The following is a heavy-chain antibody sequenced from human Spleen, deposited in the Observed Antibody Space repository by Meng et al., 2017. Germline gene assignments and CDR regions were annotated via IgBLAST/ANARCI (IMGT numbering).Heavy chain of an antibody. CDR2: IYTSGST. CDR3: AAGYSSTWFDY. J-gene: IGHJ4*02. Sequence: SETLSLTCTVSGGSISSGSYYWSWIRQPAGKGLEWIGRIYTSGSTNYNPSLKSRVTISVDTSKNQFSLKLRSVTAADTAVYYCAAGYSSTWFDYWGQGTVVTVSS. D-gene: IGHD6-13*01. CDR1: GGSISSGSYY. V-gene: IGHV4-61*02.